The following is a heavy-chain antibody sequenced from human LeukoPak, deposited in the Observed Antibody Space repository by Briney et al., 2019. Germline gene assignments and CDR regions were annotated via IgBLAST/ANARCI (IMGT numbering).Heavy chain of an antibody. D-gene: IGHD4-23*01. CDR2: INANSGGT. J-gene: IGHJ4*02. CDR1: GYTSTGYY. V-gene: IGHV1-2*02. CDR3: ARDGHGGNSFDF. Sequence: ASVKVSCKASGYTSTGYYMHWVRQAPGQGVEWMGWINANSGGTDYAQKFQDRVTMTRDTSISTAYTELSRLTSDDTAVYYCARDGHGGNSFDFWGQGTLVTVSS.